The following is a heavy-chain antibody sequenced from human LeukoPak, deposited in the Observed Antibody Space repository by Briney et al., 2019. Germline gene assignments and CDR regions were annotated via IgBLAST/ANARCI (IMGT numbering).Heavy chain of an antibody. CDR2: IYHSGST. V-gene: IGHV4-4*02. CDR1: GGSIRSSNW. CDR3: ARQTSGRRYFDY. D-gene: IGHD1-26*01. Sequence: PSETLSLTCAVSGGSIRSSNWWSWVRQPPGQGLEWIGEIYHSGSTNYNPSLKSRVTISVDKSKNQFSLKLSSVTAADTAVYYCARQTSGRRYFDYWGQGTLVTVSS. J-gene: IGHJ4*02.